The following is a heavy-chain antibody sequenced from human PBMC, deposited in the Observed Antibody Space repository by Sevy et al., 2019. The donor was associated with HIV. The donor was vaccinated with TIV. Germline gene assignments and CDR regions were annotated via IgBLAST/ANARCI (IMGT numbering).Heavy chain of an antibody. D-gene: IGHD3-22*01. V-gene: IGHV1-2*02. Sequence: ASVKVSCKASGYTFTGYYMHWVRQAPGQGLEWMGWINPNSGGTNYAQKFQGRVTMTRDTSISTAYMELSRLRSDDTAVYYSASSHRVDSSGYPIDYWGQGTLVTVSS. J-gene: IGHJ4*02. CDR2: INPNSGGT. CDR3: ASSHRVDSSGYPIDY. CDR1: GYTFTGYY.